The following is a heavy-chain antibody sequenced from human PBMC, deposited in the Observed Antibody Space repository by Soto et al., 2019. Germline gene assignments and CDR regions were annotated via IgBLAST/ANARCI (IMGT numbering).Heavy chain of an antibody. V-gene: IGHV3-23*01. CDR2: LSNTGRRT. CDR1: VFPFGANA. D-gene: IGHD1-26*01. CDR3: ATEMGATQGPFDN. J-gene: IGHJ4*02. Sequence: GSLRLSCVVPVFPFGANAMSWVRQAPGKGLEWVSGLSNTGRRTSYADSVKGRFNISRDNSENTVYLQMNSLRVEDTAVYYCATEMGATQGPFDNWGQGTLVTVSS.